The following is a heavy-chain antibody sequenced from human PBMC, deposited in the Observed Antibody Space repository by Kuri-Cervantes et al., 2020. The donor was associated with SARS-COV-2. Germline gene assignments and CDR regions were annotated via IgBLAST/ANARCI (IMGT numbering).Heavy chain of an antibody. Sequence: GESLKISCAASGFTLSKYTMNWVRQPPGKALEWVASISGSGSYIYYADSVKGRFTISRESGENSLYLHMNSVRGDDTAVYYCARRNEVDSDDYWGQGTLVTVSS. V-gene: IGHV3-21*01. J-gene: IGHJ4*02. CDR3: ARRNEVDSDDY. CDR2: ISGSGSYI. D-gene: IGHD3/OR15-3a*01. CDR1: GFTLSKYT.